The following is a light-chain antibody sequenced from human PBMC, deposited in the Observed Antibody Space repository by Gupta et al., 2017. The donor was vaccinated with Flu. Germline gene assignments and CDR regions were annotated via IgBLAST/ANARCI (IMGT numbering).Light chain of an antibody. V-gene: IGLV1-44*01. Sequence: VSWYQHLPGTAPRLLIYNDNQRPSGVPDRFSGSKSGTSASLAIGGLQSEDEADYYCAAWDDSLTALSADGRLTGLWVFGGGTKLRVL. CDR3: AAWDDSLTALSADGRLTGLWV. J-gene: IGLJ3*02. CDR2: NDN.